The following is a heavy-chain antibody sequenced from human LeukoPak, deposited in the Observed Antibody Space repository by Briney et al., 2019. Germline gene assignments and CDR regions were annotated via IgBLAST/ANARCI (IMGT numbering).Heavy chain of an antibody. CDR1: GFTVSSNY. D-gene: IGHD5-18*01. CDR2: IYSGGST. CDR3: ARGVDTAMDV. V-gene: IGHV3-53*01. Sequence: GGSLRLPCVASGFTVSSNYMSWVRQAPGKGLEWVSVIYSGGSTYYADSVKGRFTISRDNSKNTLYLQMNSLRAEDTAVYYCARGVDTAMDVWGQGTTVTVSS. J-gene: IGHJ6*02.